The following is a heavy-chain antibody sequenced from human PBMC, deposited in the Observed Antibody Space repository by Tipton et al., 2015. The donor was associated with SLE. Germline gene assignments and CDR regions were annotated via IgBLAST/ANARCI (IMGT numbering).Heavy chain of an antibody. J-gene: IGHJ5*01. CDR2: VYGGGTP. CDR1: GDSISSNNFF. D-gene: IGHD3-10*01. V-gene: IGHV4-61*02. Sequence: LRLSCSVSGDSISSNNFFWTWIRQPAGKGLEWIGRVYGGGTPDYRPSLKSRVSISVDTSKNQFSLRLTSVTAADTAIYYCARGTWFGDLRYNWVDSWGQGILVTVSS. CDR3: ARGTWFGDLRYNWVDS.